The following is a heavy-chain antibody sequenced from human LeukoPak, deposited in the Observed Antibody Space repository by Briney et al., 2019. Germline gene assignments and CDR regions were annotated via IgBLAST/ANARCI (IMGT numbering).Heavy chain of an antibody. J-gene: IGHJ6*02. Sequence: PSQTLSLTCAVSDGSISSGGYSWSWIRQPPGKGLEWIGYIYHSGSTYYNPSLKSRVTMSVDTSKNQFSLKLSSVTAADTAVYYCARDTYYYDSSGYYATGGYYYGMDVWGQGTTVTVSS. V-gene: IGHV4-30-2*01. CDR1: DGSISSGGYS. CDR2: IYHSGST. CDR3: ARDTYYYDSSGYYATGGYYYGMDV. D-gene: IGHD3-22*01.